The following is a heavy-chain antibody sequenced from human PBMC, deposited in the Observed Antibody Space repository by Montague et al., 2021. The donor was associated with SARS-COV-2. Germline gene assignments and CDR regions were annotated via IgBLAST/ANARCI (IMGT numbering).Heavy chain of an antibody. CDR2: IYYSGST. Sequence: SETLSLTCTVSGGSISSSSYYWGWIRQPPGKGLEWIGSIYYSGSTYYNPSLKSRVTISVDTSKNQFSLKLSSVTAADTAVYHCARHHPSITIFGVVTIGSWFAPWGQGTLVTVSS. V-gene: IGHV4-39*01. CDR1: GGSISSSSYY. J-gene: IGHJ5*02. CDR3: ARHHPSITIFGVVTIGSWFAP. D-gene: IGHD3-3*01.